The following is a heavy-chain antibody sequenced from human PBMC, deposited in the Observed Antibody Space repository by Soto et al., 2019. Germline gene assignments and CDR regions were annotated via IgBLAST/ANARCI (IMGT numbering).Heavy chain of an antibody. Sequence: SETLSLTCTVSGGSISSGGYYWSWIRQHPGKGLEWIGYIYYGGSTYYNPSLKSRVTISVDTSKNQFSLKLSSVTAADTAVYYCARDTTLQGGMDVWGQGTTVTVSS. V-gene: IGHV4-31*03. J-gene: IGHJ6*02. D-gene: IGHD1-26*01. CDR1: GGSISSGGYY. CDR2: IYYGGST. CDR3: ARDTTLQGGMDV.